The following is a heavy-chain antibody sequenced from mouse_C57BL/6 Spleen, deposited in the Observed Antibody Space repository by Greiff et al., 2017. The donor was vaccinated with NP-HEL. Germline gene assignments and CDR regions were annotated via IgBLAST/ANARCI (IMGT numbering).Heavy chain of an antibody. V-gene: IGHV1-72*01. Sequence: QVQLQQPGAELVKPGASVKLSCKASGYTFTSYWMHWVKQRPGRGLEWIGRIDPNSGGTKYNEKFKSKATLTVDKHSSTAYMQLSSLTSEDSAVYYCARKENIRYSNYARGAMDYWGQGTSVTVSS. CDR3: ARKENIRYSNYARGAMDY. D-gene: IGHD2-5*01. CDR2: IDPNSGGT. CDR1: GYTFTSYW. J-gene: IGHJ4*01.